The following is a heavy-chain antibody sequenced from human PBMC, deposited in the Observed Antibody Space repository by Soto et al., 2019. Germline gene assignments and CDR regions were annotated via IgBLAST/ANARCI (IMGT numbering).Heavy chain of an antibody. CDR3: ARDRIHYDFWSGSHTWYYGMEV. V-gene: IGHV3-53*01. J-gene: IGHJ6*02. Sequence: PGGSLRLSCAAPGFTVSSNYMSWVRQAPGKGLEWVSVIYRGGSTYYADSVKGRFTISRDNSKNTLYLKMNSLTAEDTAVYYCARDRIHYDFWSGSHTWYYGMEVWGRRTTVTLSS. CDR1: GFTVSSNY. CDR2: IYRGGST. D-gene: IGHD3-3*01.